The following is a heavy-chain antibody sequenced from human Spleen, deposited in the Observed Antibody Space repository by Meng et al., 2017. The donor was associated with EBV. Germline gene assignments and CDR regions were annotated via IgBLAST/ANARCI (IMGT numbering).Heavy chain of an antibody. CDR1: GYTFISYY. CDR2: INPNSGDT. V-gene: IGHV1-2*02. CDR3: ARISAGGIPVAGPAGGLDY. Sequence: QVQLVQSGAEVKKPGASVNVSCKASGYTFISYYLHWVRQAPGQGLEWMGWINPNSGDTKYAQKFHGRVTMTRDTSIRTAYMELSRLGYDDTAVYYCARISAGGIPVAGPAGGLDYWGRGTLVTVAS. J-gene: IGHJ4*02. D-gene: IGHD6-19*01.